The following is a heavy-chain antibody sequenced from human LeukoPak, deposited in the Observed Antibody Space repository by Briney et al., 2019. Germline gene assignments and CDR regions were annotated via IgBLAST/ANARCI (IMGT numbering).Heavy chain of an antibody. V-gene: IGHV3-53*01. Sequence: GGSLRLSCAASGFTVSSNYMSWVRQAPGKGLEWVSVIYSGGSTYYADSVKGRFTISRDNSKNTLYLQMNSLRAEDTAVYYCAKDTYYYDSSGPPYDAFDIWGQGTMVTVSS. CDR1: GFTVSSNY. D-gene: IGHD3-22*01. CDR2: IYSGGST. J-gene: IGHJ3*02. CDR3: AKDTYYYDSSGPPYDAFDI.